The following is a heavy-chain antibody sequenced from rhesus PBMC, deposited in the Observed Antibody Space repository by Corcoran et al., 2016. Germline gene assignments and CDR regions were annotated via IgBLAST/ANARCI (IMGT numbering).Heavy chain of an antibody. J-gene: IGHJ2*01. D-gene: IGHD3-28*01. CDR1: GGSISSNY. CDR2: IPGSGGST. CDR3: ARDKADSGYYLWYFEL. V-gene: IGHV4-173*01. Sequence: QLQLQESGPGLVKPSETLSLTCAVSGGSISSNYWSWLRQPPGKGLGWFGRIPGSGGSTDYNPSLKSLVTNSTATSKNQFSLKLSSVTAADTAVYYCARDKADSGYYLWYFELWGPGTPITISS.